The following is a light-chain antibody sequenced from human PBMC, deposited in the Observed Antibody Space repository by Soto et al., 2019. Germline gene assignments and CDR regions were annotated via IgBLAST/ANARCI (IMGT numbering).Light chain of an antibody. CDR2: DNS. J-gene: IGLJ3*02. Sequence: SVLTQPPSVSGAPGQRVTISCTGSSSNIGADYDVHWYQQLPGTAPKLLIFDNSDRPSGVSDRFSASRSGTSASLAITGLQAEDEADYYCQSFDVSLSSSVFGGGTKVTVL. CDR1: SSNIGADYD. CDR3: QSFDVSLSSSV. V-gene: IGLV1-40*01.